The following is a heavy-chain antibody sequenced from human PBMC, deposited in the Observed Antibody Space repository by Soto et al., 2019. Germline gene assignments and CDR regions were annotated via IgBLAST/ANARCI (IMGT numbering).Heavy chain of an antibody. J-gene: IGHJ6*03. CDR2: INAGNGNT. V-gene: IGHV1-3*01. D-gene: IGHD2-8*02. CDR1: GYTFTSYA. CDR3: ARDSPGRYYYYYMDV. Sequence: ASVKVPCKASGYTFTSYAMHWVRQAPGQRLEWMGWINAGNGNTKYSQKFQGRVTITRDTSASTAYMELSSLRAEDTAVYYCARDSPGRYYYYYMDVWGKGTTVTVSS.